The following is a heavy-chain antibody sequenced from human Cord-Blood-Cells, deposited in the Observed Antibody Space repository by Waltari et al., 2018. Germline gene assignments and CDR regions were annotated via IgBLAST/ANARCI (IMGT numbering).Heavy chain of an antibody. D-gene: IGHD3-9*01. CDR2: IIPIFGTA. V-gene: IGHV1-69*06. J-gene: IGHJ4*02. Sequence: QVQLVQSGAEVKKPGSSVKVSCKASGGTFSSYAISWVRQAPGQGLEWMGGIIPIFGTANYAQKFQGRVTITADKSTSTAYMELSSLRSEDTAVYYCARSAYYDILTGYYYFDYWGQGTLVTVSS. CDR3: ARSAYYDILTGYYYFDY. CDR1: GGTFSSYA.